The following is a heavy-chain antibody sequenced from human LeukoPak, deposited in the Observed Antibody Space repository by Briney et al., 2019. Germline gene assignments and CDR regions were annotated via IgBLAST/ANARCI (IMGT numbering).Heavy chain of an antibody. Sequence: ASVKVSCKASGGTFSSYAISWVRQAPGQGLEWMGWINPNSGGTNYAQKFQGRVTMTRDTSISTAYMELSRLRSDDTAVYYCARAAVAGTEWFGPWGQGTLVTVSS. CDR1: GGTFSSYA. V-gene: IGHV1-2*02. J-gene: IGHJ5*02. D-gene: IGHD6-19*01. CDR3: ARAAVAGTEWFGP. CDR2: INPNSGGT.